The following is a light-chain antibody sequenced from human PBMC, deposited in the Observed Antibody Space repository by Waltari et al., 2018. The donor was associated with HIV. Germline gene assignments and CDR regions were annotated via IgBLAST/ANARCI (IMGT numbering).Light chain of an antibody. J-gene: IGLJ2*01. CDR3: QSYDSSLSAYVV. V-gene: IGLV1-40*01. Sequence: QSVLTQPPSVSGAPGQRVTISCTGISSNIGAGYDVHWYQQLPGTAPKLLIYANIHRPSGVPDRFSVSKSATSASLAITGLQAEDEADYFCQSYDSSLSAYVVFGGGTKLTVL. CDR1: SSNIGAGYD. CDR2: ANI.